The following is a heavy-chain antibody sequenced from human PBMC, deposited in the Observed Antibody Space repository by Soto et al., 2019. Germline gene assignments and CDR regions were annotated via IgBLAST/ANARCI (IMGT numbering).Heavy chain of an antibody. CDR2: INHSGST. D-gene: IGHD2-2*01. Sequence: QVQLQQWGAGLLKPSETLSLTCAVYGGSFSGYYWSWIRQPPGKGLEWIGEINHSGSTNYNPSLKSRVTISVDTSKNQFSLKLSSVTAADTAVYYCASQTAGSSTSRWGFDPWGQGTLVTVSS. CDR1: GGSFSGYY. J-gene: IGHJ5*02. CDR3: ASQTAGSSTSRWGFDP. V-gene: IGHV4-34*01.